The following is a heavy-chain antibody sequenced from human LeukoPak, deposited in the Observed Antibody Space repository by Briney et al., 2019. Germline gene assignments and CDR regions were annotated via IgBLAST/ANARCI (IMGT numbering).Heavy chain of an antibody. J-gene: IGHJ4*02. D-gene: IGHD1-1*01. V-gene: IGHV3-7*01. Sequence: GGSLRLSCAASDFTFSSYWMSWVRQAPGKGLEWVANINQDGSDKRYMDSVRGRFTISRDNAKNSLSLHMDSLRAEDTAVYYCARVGYNWDDDGVDYWGQGTLVTVSS. CDR3: ARVGYNWDDDGVDY. CDR1: DFTFSSYW. CDR2: INQDGSDK.